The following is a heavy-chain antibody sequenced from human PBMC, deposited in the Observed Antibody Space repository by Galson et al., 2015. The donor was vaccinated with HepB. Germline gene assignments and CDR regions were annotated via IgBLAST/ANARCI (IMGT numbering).Heavy chain of an antibody. V-gene: IGHV3-23*01. CDR2: ILSDGTT. Sequence: LRLSCAASGFNFYAYTMGWVRQAPGKGLEWVSAILSDGTTSYIDSVRGRFTISRDNSKNTIYLQMNSLRVGDGAIYYCGRRVEGAFDAWGQGTMVTVSS. CDR3: GRRVEGAFDA. J-gene: IGHJ3*01. CDR1: GFNFYAYT.